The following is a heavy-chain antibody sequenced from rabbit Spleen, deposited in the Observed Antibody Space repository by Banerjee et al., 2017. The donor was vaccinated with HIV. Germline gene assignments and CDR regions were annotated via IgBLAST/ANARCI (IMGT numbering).Heavy chain of an antibody. J-gene: IGHJ4*01. CDR2: INAGSGGST. CDR1: GFSFSSDYD. CDR3: ARDFDF. Sequence: QEQLEESGGGLVKPGASLTLTCKVSGFSFSSDYDMCWVRQAPGKGLEWIACINAGSGGSTYYATWAKGRFTISRPWSTTVTLQLTSLTAADTATYFCARDFDFWGPGTLVTVS. V-gene: IGHV1S45*01.